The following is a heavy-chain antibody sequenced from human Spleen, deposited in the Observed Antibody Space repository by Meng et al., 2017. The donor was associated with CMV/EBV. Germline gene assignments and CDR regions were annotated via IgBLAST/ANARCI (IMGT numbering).Heavy chain of an antibody. CDR1: GGSISSSSYY. J-gene: IGHJ6*02. CDR3: ARGLTGYGMDV. D-gene: IGHD3-16*01. CDR2: IYYSGST. V-gene: IGHV4-39*01. Sequence: SETLSLTCTVSGGSISSSSYYWGWIRQPPGKGLEWIGSIYYSGSTYYNPSLKSRVTISVDTSKNQFSLKLSSVTAADTAVYYCARGLTGYGMDVWGQGTTVTVSS.